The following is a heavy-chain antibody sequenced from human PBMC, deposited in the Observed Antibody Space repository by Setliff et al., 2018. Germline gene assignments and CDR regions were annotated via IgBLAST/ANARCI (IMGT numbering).Heavy chain of an antibody. J-gene: IGHJ2*01. Sequence: PSETLSLTCTVSGYSISSGHYWGWIRQPPGKGLEWIGSISHSGSTYYNPSLRSRVTISLDTSKNQFSLKLSSVTAADTAVYYCARDLRYFDWLIESWYFDLWGRGTLVTVSS. D-gene: IGHD3-9*01. V-gene: IGHV4-38-2*02. CDR2: ISHSGST. CDR3: ARDLRYFDWLIESWYFDL. CDR1: GYSISSGHY.